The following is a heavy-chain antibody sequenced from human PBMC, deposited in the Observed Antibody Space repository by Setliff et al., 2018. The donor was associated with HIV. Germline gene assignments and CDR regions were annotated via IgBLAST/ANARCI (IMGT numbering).Heavy chain of an antibody. CDR1: GGSISSYY. CDR2: IYTSGST. J-gene: IGHJ6*03. Sequence: SETLSLTCTVSGGSISSYYWSWIRQPAGKGLEWIGHIYTSGSTNYNPSLKSRVTMSVDTSKNQFSLKLSSVTAADTAVYYCARDVPWGDYYDYMDVWGKGTTVTVSS. D-gene: IGHD3-16*01. V-gene: IGHV4-4*07. CDR3: ARDVPWGDYYDYMDV.